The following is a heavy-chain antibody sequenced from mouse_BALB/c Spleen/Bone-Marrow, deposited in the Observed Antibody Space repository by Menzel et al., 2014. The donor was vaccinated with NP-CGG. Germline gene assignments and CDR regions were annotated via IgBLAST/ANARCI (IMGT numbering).Heavy chain of an antibody. V-gene: IGHV5-4*02. D-gene: IGHD1-1*01. Sequence: EVHLVESGGGLVKPGGSLKLSCAASGFTFSDYYMYWVRQTPEKRLEWVATISDGGSYTYYPDSVKGRFTISRDNAKNNLYLQMSSPKSEDTAMYYCVLRWFAYWGQGTLVTVSA. CDR3: VLRWFAY. CDR2: ISDGGSYT. CDR1: GFTFSDYY. J-gene: IGHJ3*01.